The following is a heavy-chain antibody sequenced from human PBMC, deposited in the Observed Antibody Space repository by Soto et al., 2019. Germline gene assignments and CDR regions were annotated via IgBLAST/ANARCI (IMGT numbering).Heavy chain of an antibody. J-gene: IGHJ4*02. CDR2: ISGTGGST. Sequence: LRLSCAASGFTFTSYAMTWVRQAPGKGLEWVSGISGTGGSTYYADSVKGRFTISRDKSKNTLYLHVNSLRAEDTAVYYCARGSAYSDYDLEYWGQGTLVTVSS. CDR1: GFTFTSYA. CDR3: ARGSAYSDYDLEY. V-gene: IGHV3-23*01. D-gene: IGHD4-17*01.